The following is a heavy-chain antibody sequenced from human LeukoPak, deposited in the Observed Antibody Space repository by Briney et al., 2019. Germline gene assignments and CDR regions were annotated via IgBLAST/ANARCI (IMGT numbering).Heavy chain of an antibody. CDR1: GYRFTNYW. D-gene: IGHD3-22*01. Sequence: GKSLKISCKGSGYRFTNYWIGWVRQLPGKGLEWMGIIYPGDSDTRYSPSFQGQVTISADKSISTAYLQWNSLKASDTAMYYCARPPRDDSSGYYSAFDIWGQGTMVTVSS. J-gene: IGHJ3*02. CDR3: ARPPRDDSSGYYSAFDI. CDR2: IYPGDSDT. V-gene: IGHV5-51*01.